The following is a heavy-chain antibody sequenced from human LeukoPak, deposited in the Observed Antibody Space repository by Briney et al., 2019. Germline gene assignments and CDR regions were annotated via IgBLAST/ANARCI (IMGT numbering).Heavy chain of an antibody. CDR1: GFTFSSYG. V-gene: IGHV3-30*02. CDR3: ARGGRWELRKGFDY. D-gene: IGHD1-26*01. J-gene: IGHJ4*02. CDR2: IRYDGSNK. Sequence: GGSLRLSCAASGFTFSSYGMHWVRQAPGKGLEWVAFIRYDGSNKYYADSVKGRFTISRDNSKNTLYLQMNSLRAEDTAVYYCARGGRWELRKGFDYWGQGTLVTVSS.